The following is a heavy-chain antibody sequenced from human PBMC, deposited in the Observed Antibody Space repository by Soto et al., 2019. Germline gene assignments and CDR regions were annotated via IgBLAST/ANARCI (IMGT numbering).Heavy chain of an antibody. CDR1: GGSISSGGYY. D-gene: IGHD3-22*01. J-gene: IGHJ4*02. V-gene: IGHV4-31*03. CDR2: IYYSGST. Sequence: QVQLQESGPGLVKPSQTLSLTCTVSGGSISSGGYYWSWIRQHPGKGLEWIGYIYYSGSTYYNPSLKSRVTISVDTSKNQFSRKLSSVTAADTAVYYCARGVMEYYYDSSGYLFDYWGQGTLVTVSS. CDR3: ARGVMEYYYDSSGYLFDY.